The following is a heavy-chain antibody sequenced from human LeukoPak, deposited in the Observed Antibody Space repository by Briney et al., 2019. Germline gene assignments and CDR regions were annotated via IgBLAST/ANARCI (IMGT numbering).Heavy chain of an antibody. D-gene: IGHD3-10*01. CDR1: GGFISSSSYY. CDR3: AREEDQAYYYGSGSYFEY. V-gene: IGHV4-39*02. Sequence: SETLSLTCIVSGGFISSSSYYWGWIRQPPGKGLEYIGSIYYSGSTYYNPSLKSRLTISVDTSKNQSSLKLSSVTAADTAVYYCAREEDQAYYYGSGSYFEYWGQGTLVTVSS. CDR2: IYYSGST. J-gene: IGHJ4*02.